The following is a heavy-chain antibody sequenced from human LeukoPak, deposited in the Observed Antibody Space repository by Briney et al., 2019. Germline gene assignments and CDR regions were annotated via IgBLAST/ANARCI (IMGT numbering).Heavy chain of an antibody. J-gene: IGHJ4*02. Sequence: KPSETLSLTCTVSGGSISSYYWSWIRQPPGKGLEWIGYIYYSGSTNYNPSLKSRVTISVDTSKNQFSLKLSSVTAADTAVYYCASAIYTVAGFDYWGQGTLVTVSS. CDR2: IYYSGST. D-gene: IGHD6-19*01. V-gene: IGHV4-59*01. CDR3: ASAIYTVAGFDY. CDR1: GGSISSYY.